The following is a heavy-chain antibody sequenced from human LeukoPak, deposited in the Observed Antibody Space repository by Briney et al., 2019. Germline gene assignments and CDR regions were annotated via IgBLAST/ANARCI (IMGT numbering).Heavy chain of an antibody. V-gene: IGHV4-61*02. Sequence: PSQTLSLTCSVSGGSISSGNFYWSWIRQPAGKGLEWIGRIYTGRSINYSPSLKSRITISLDTSKNQVSLKLTSVTAADTAVYYCARDGLRGGNSHYYYYGMDVWGQGTTVTVSS. CDR3: ARDGLRGGNSHYYYYGMDV. J-gene: IGHJ6*02. CDR2: IYTGRSI. D-gene: IGHD4-23*01. CDR1: GGSISSGNFY.